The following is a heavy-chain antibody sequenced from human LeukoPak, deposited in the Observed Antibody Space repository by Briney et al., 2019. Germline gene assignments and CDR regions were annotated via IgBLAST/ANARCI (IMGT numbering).Heavy chain of an antibody. CDR1: GGSISSYY. D-gene: IGHD3-3*01. V-gene: IGHV4-59*08. J-gene: IGHJ6*02. CDR2: IYYSGST. Sequence: SETLSLTCTVSGGSISSYYWSWIRQPRGKGLEWIGYIYYSGSTNYNPSLKSRVTISVDTSKNQFSLKLSSVTAADTAVYYCASLMGYDFWSGYYGDYGMDVWGQGTTVTVSS. CDR3: ASLMGYDFWSGYYGDYGMDV.